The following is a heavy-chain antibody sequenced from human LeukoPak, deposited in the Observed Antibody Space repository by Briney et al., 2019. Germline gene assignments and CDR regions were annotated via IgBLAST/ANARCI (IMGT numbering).Heavy chain of an antibody. CDR2: IRSKAYGGTT. CDR3: TKSPRGHGSGSYLDY. J-gene: IGHJ4*02. CDR1: GFTFGDYA. V-gene: IGHV3-49*04. Sequence: GGSLRLSCTASGFTFGDYAMSWVRQAPGKGLEWVGFIRSKAYGGTTEYAASVKGRFTISRDDSKSIAYLQMNSLKTEDTAVYYCTKSPRGHGSGSYLDYWGQGTLVTVSS. D-gene: IGHD3-10*01.